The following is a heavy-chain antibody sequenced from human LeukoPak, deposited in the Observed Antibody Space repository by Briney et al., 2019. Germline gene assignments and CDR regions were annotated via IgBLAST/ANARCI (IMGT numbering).Heavy chain of an antibody. D-gene: IGHD2-2*01. J-gene: IGHJ4*02. Sequence: ASVKVSCKASGYTFTSYYMHWVRQAPGQGLEWMGIINPSGGSTSYAQKFQGRVTMTRDTSTSTVYTELSSLRSEDTAVYYCARDGYCSSTSCNDQLFPFDYWGQGTLVTVSS. CDR3: ARDGYCSSTSCNDQLFPFDY. CDR2: INPSGGST. V-gene: IGHV1-46*01. CDR1: GYTFTSYY.